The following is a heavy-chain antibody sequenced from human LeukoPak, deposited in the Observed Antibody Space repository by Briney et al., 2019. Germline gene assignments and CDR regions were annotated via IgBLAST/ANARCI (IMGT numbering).Heavy chain of an antibody. J-gene: IGHJ3*02. Sequence: SETLSLTCTVSGASITATLYYWVWARQSPGKGLEWIGSFYYGGITYYHPSLKSRVTVSVDTSRSQFSLKLISVTAADTAVYYCARDLGDSYGSDAFDIWGQGTMVTVSS. D-gene: IGHD3-10*01. CDR3: ARDLGDSYGSDAFDI. V-gene: IGHV4-39*07. CDR2: FYYGGIT. CDR1: GASITATLYY.